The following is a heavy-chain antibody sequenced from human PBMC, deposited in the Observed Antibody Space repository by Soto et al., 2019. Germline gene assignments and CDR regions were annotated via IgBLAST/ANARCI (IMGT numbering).Heavy chain of an antibody. CDR2: IYYSGST. CDR1: GGSISSSSYY. CDR3: ARQGVMIYGLVTPTFFDY. J-gene: IGHJ4*02. D-gene: IGHD3-3*01. Sequence: SETLSLTCTVSGGSISSSSYYWGWIRQPPGKGLEWIGSIYYSGSTYYNPSLKSRVTISVDTSTNEISLKSSSVTAADTAVYFCARQGVMIYGLVTPTFFDYWGQGTLVTVSS. V-gene: IGHV4-39*01.